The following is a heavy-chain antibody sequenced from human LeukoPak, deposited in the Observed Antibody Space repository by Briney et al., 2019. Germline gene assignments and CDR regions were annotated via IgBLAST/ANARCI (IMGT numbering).Heavy chain of an antibody. D-gene: IGHD3-16*01. CDR2: IHYSGSS. Sequence: SETLSLTCSVSGDSISSYFWSWIRQSPGKGLEWIGYIHYSGSSSYNPSLTSRATISLDTSRNQFYLKLSSVTASDTAFYYCARDQRRDYGDYFDNWGQGTLVTVSS. CDR1: GDSISSYF. V-gene: IGHV4-59*01. CDR3: ARDQRRDYGDYFDN. J-gene: IGHJ4*02.